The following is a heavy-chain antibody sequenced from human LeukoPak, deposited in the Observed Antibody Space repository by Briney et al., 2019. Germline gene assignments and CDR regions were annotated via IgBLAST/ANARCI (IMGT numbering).Heavy chain of an antibody. Sequence: SETLSLTCAVYGGSFSGYYWSWIRQPPGKGLEWIGEINHSGSTNYNPSLKSRVTISVDTSKNQFSLKLSSVTAADTAVYYCARKGITIFGVVKGLDYWGQGTLVTLSS. CDR3: ARKGITIFGVVKGLDY. CDR1: GGSFSGYY. D-gene: IGHD3-3*01. J-gene: IGHJ4*02. V-gene: IGHV4-34*01. CDR2: INHSGST.